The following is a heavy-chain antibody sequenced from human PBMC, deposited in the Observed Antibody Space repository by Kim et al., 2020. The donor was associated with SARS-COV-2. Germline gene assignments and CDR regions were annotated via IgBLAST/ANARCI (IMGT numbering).Heavy chain of an antibody. J-gene: IGHJ5*02. Sequence: SSINRYKCYADSVKGRFTITRDNAKNSLYLHMNSLRAEDTAVYYCAGAETWGQGTLVTVSS. CDR2: SSINRYK. CDR3: AGAET. V-gene: IGHV3-21*01.